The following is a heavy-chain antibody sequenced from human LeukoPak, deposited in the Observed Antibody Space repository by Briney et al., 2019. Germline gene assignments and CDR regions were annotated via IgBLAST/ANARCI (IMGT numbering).Heavy chain of an antibody. J-gene: IGHJ4*02. D-gene: IGHD3-9*01. Sequence: GGSLSLSCAASGFTYSSYAMSWLPQAPGKGLEWVSAINGSGGSTYYADSVKGRFTISRDNSKNTLYLQMNSLRVEDTAVYYCAKEGTTPRYDILTGYYRGPHYFDYWGQGTLVSVSS. CDR1: GFTYSSYA. CDR3: AKEGTTPRYDILTGYYRGPHYFDY. CDR2: INGSGGST. V-gene: IGHV3-23*01.